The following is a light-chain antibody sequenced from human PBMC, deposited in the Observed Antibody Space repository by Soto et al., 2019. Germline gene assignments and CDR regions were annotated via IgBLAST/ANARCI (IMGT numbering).Light chain of an antibody. J-gene: IGKJ4*01. CDR2: GAS. Sequence: EIVMTQSPATLSVSRGERATLSCRANQAISSNLAWYQQRPGQAPRLLIYGASTRATGIPARFSGSGSGTEFTLTISSLQPEDFAVYYCQQYKNWPPLTFGGGTKVDIK. V-gene: IGKV3-15*01. CDR1: QAISSN. CDR3: QQYKNWPPLT.